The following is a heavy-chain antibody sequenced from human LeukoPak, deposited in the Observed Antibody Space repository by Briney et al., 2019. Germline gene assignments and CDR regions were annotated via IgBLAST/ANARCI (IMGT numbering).Heavy chain of an antibody. D-gene: IGHD2-2*01. CDR3: STEDKYCSTTTCGDY. CDR1: GYTFTAYY. V-gene: IGHV1-2*02. CDR2: IKPTSGDS. Sequence: ASVKVSCKASGYTFTAYYVHWVRQAPGQGLEWMGYIKPTSGDSNYAQKFQDRVTMTRDTSISTAYLEPSRLTSDDTAVYYCSTEDKYCSTTTCGDYWGQGTLVTVSS. J-gene: IGHJ4*02.